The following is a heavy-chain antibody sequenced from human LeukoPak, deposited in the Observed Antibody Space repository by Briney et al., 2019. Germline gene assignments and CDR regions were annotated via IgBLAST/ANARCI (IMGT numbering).Heavy chain of an antibody. CDR3: AGATVKILKPTNWFDP. D-gene: IGHD4-11*01. Sequence: SETLSLTCTVSGGSISSYYWSWIRQPAGKGLEWIGRFYTSGSTNYNPSLKSRVTMSVDTSKNQFSLKLSSVTAADTAVYYCAGATVKILKPTNWFDPWGQGTLVTVSS. CDR1: GGSISSYY. J-gene: IGHJ5*02. V-gene: IGHV4-4*07. CDR2: FYTSGST.